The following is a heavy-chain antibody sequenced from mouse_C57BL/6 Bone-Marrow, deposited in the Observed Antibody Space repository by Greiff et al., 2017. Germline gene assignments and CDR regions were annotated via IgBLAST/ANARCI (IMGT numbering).Heavy chain of an antibody. V-gene: IGHV1-50*01. Sequence: VQLQQPGAELVNPGASVKLSCKASGYTFTSYWMQWVKQRPGQGLEWIGEIDPSDSYTNYTQKFKGKATLTVDTSSSTAYMQLSSLTSEDSAVYYCAKEYYGSYYYAMDYWGQGTSVTVSS. CDR1: GYTFTSYW. CDR2: IDPSDSYT. D-gene: IGHD1-1*01. CDR3: AKEYYGSYYYAMDY. J-gene: IGHJ4*01.